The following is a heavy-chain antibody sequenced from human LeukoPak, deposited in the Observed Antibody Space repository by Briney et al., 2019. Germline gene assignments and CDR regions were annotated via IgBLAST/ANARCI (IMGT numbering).Heavy chain of an antibody. D-gene: IGHD6-19*01. J-gene: IGHJ3*02. CDR1: GGSISSYY. V-gene: IGHV4-59*01. Sequence: SETLSLTCTVSGGSISSYYWSWIRQPPGKGLEWIGYIYYSGSTNYNPSLKSRVTISVDTSKNQFSLKLSSVTAADTAVYYCARFGVAGTAGVAFDIWGLGTMVTVSS. CDR2: IYYSGST. CDR3: ARFGVAGTAGVAFDI.